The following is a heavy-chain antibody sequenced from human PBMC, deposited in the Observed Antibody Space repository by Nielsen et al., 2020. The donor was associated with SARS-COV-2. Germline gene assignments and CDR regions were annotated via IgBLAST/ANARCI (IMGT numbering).Heavy chain of an antibody. CDR1: GGSVSSGSYY. CDR3: ARAAVSTVGWFDP. D-gene: IGHD4-11*01. CDR2: IYYSGST. V-gene: IGHV4-61*01. Sequence: SETLSLTCTVSGGSVSSGSYYWSWIRQPPGKGLEWIGYIYYSGSTNYNPSLKSRVTISVDTSKNQFSLKLSSVTAADTAVYYCARAAVSTVGWFDPWGQGTLVTVSS. J-gene: IGHJ5*02.